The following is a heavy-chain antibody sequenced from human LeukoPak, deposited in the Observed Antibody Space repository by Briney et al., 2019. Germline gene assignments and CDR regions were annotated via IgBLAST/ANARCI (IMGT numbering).Heavy chain of an antibody. V-gene: IGHV5-51*01. CDR2: IYPGDSDT. CDR3: ARLHYGSGSSAYFDY. J-gene: IGHJ4*02. D-gene: IGHD3-10*01. CDR1: GYSFTSYW. Sequence: GGSLKISCKGSGYSFTSYWIGWVRQMPGKGLEWMGIIYPGDSDTRYSPSFQGQVTISADKSISTAYLQWSSLKASDTAMYYCARLHYGSGSSAYFDYWGQGTLVTVSS.